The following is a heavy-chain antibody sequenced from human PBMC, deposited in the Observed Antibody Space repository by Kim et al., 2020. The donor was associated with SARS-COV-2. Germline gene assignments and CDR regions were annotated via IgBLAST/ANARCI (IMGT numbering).Heavy chain of an antibody. D-gene: IGHD5-12*01. CDR1: GGSFSGYY. Sequence: SETLSLTCAVYGGSFSGYYWSWIRQPPGKGLEWIGEINHSGSTNYNPSLKSRVTISVDTSKNQFSLKLSSVTAADTAVYYCARGGRRWLQMGPLDYWGQGTLVTVSS. CDR3: ARGGRRWLQMGPLDY. V-gene: IGHV4-34*01. J-gene: IGHJ4*02. CDR2: INHSGST.